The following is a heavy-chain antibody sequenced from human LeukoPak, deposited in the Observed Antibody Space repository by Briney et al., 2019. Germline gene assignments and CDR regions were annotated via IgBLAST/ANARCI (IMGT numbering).Heavy chain of an antibody. CDR2: IKQDGGEK. V-gene: IGHV3-7*01. Sequence: PGGSLRLSCAASGFTFSSYWMSWGRKAPGKGVEWVANIKQDGGEKYYVDSVKGRFTTSRDNAKNSLSLQMNSLRAENTAVYYCARDRAVAGRSPAYYYHYMDVWGKGPTVTVSS. J-gene: IGHJ6*03. CDR1: GFTFSSYW. D-gene: IGHD6-19*01. CDR3: ARDRAVAGRSPAYYYHYMDV.